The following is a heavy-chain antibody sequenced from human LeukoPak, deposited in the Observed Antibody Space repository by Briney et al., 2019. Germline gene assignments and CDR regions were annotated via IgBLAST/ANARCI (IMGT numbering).Heavy chain of an antibody. V-gene: IGHV1-2*06. CDR3: ARVLTGYSSSWYY. D-gene: IGHD6-13*01. J-gene: IGHJ4*02. CDR2: INPNSGGT. Sequence: SVKVSCKPSGYTFTGYYMHWVRQAPGQGLEWMGRINPNSGGTNYAQKFQGGVTMTRDTSTSTAYMELSRLRSDDTAVYYCARVLTGYSSSWYYWGQGTLVTVSS. CDR1: GYTFTGYY.